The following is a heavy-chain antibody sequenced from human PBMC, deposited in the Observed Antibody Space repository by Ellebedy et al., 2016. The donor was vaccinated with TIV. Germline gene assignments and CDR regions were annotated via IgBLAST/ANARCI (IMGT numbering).Heavy chain of an antibody. CDR1: GFTFSSYG. CDR2: IKQDGSEK. V-gene: IGHV3-7*01. D-gene: IGHD4-17*01. CDR3: ARLGGPGTVTPTDY. Sequence: GESLKISCAASGFTFSSYGMHWVRQAPGKGLEWVANIKQDGSEKYYVDSVKGRFTISRDNAKNSLYLQMNSLRVEDTAVYYCARLGGPGTVTPTDYWGQGTLVTVSS. J-gene: IGHJ4*02.